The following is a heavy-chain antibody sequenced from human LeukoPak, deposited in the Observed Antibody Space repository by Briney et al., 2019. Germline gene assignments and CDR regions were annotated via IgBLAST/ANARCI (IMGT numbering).Heavy chain of an antibody. CDR2: IYYSGST. J-gene: IGHJ4*02. Sequence: SETLSLTCTVSGGSVSSGSFYWSWIRQPPGKGLEWIGYIYYSGSTNYNPSLKSRVTISVDTSENQFSLKLSSVTAADAAVYFCARSWSSGWFFDYWGQGTLVTVSS. V-gene: IGHV4-61*01. CDR1: GGSVSSGSFY. CDR3: ARSWSSGWFFDY. D-gene: IGHD6-19*01.